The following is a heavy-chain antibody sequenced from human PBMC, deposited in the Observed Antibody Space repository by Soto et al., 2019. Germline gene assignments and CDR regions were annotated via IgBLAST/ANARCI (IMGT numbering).Heavy chain of an antibody. CDR1: GFTFSDYD. CDR3: ARGRSGGSWLDV. J-gene: IGHJ6*04. CDR2: IDKSGYT. D-gene: IGHD2-15*01. V-gene: IGHV3-13*01. Sequence: EVQLVESGGGLEQPGGSLRLSCAASGFTFSDYDIHWVRQAIGKGLEWVSHIDKSGYTYYSGSGKGRVTISREDGKSSVYLQMNSLRVGDTAVYYCARGRSGGSWLDVWGKGTTVSVSS.